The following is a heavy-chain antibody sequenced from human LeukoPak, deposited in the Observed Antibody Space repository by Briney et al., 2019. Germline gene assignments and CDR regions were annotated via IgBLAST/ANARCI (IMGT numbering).Heavy chain of an antibody. CDR1: GDSVRGDTYY. CDR3: VRETTTEYYDSSGYYRQTEVFDA. V-gene: IGHV4-61*01. Sequence: PSETLSLTCTVSGDSVRGDTYYWNWIRQPPGKGLEWIGFVYYSGRTNYNASLKSRVTMSVDTSKNQFSLMLRSVTAADTAVYYCVRETTTEYYDSSGYYRQTEVFDAWGQGTMVTVSS. CDR2: VYYSGRT. D-gene: IGHD3-22*01. J-gene: IGHJ3*01.